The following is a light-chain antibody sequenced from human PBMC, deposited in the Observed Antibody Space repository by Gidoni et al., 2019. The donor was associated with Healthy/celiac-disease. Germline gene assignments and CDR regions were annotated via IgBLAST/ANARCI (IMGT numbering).Light chain of an antibody. CDR1: LTISNY. J-gene: IGKJ2*04. CDR2: AAS. CDR3: QQSYSTPRS. Sequence: DIQMTQSPSSLSASVGDRVTITCRASLTISNYLNWYQQKPGKAPKLLIYAASSLQSGVPSRFSGSGSGTDFTLTISSLQPVDFATYYCQQSYSTPRSFGQGTRLEIK. V-gene: IGKV1-39*01.